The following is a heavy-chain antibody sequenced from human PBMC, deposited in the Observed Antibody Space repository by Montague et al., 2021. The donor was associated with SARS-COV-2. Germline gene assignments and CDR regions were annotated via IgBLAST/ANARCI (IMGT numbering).Heavy chain of an antibody. CDR2: IHYSGST. D-gene: IGHD2-2*01. J-gene: IGHJ4*02. CDR1: GGSISSGDYY. V-gene: IGHV4-31*03. Sequence: TLSLTCTVSGGSISSGDYYWSWIRQHPGKGLEWIGYIHYSGSTYYNPSLKSRVTISGDTSTNHFSLKLSSVTAADTAVYYCARASRDGGYCSNTACLHLDDWGQGTLVTVSS. CDR3: ARASRDGGYCSNTACLHLDD.